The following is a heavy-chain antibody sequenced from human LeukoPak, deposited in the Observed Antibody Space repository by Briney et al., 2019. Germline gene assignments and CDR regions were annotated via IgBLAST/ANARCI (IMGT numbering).Heavy chain of an antibody. CDR2: TYSNGRT. CDR3: ARAPGDLLWFGELV. V-gene: IGHV3-53*01. Sequence: GGSLRLSCAASGFTVSSNYMSWVRQAPGKGLEWVSVTYSNGRTYYADSVKGRFTISRDNSKNTLYLQMNSLRADDTAVYYCARAPGDLLWFGELVWGQGTLVTVSS. J-gene: IGHJ4*02. D-gene: IGHD3-10*01. CDR1: GFTVSSNY.